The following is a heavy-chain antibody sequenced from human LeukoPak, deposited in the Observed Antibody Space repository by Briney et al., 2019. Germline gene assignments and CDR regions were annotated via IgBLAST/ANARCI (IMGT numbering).Heavy chain of an antibody. J-gene: IGHJ4*02. CDR2: IYHSGST. Sequence: KPSETLSLTCAVSGYSISSGYYWGWIRQPPGKGLEWIGSIYHSGSTNYNPSLKSRVTISVDTSKNQFSLKLSSVTAADTAVYYCATYCSGGSCYLGGLSYWGQGTLVTVSS. CDR3: ATYCSGGSCYLGGLSY. CDR1: GYSISSGYY. V-gene: IGHV4-38-2*01. D-gene: IGHD2-15*01.